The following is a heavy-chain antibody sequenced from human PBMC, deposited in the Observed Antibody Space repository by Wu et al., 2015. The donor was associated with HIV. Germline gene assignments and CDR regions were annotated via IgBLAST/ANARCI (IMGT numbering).Heavy chain of an antibody. D-gene: IGHD4-17*01. V-gene: IGHV1-2*02. Sequence: QVQLVQSGAEVKKPGASVKVSCKASGYTFTSYGISWVRQAPGQGLEWMGWINPNSGGTNYAQKFQGRVTMTRDTSISTAYMELSRLRSDDTAVYYCARGDYGPTRYYYGMDVWGQGTTVTVSS. J-gene: IGHJ6*02. CDR1: GYTFTSYG. CDR2: INPNSGGT. CDR3: ARGDYGPTRYYYGMDV.